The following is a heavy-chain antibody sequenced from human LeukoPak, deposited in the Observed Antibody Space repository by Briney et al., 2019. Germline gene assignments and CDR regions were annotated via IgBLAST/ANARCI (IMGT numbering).Heavy chain of an antibody. Sequence: GASVKVSCKVSGYTLTELSMHWVRQAPGKGLEWMGGFDPEDGETIYAQKFRGRVTMTEDTSTDTAYMELSSLRSEDTAVYYCATDLGLHSGNRFDYWGQGTLVTVSS. D-gene: IGHD5-24*01. CDR2: FDPEDGET. CDR1: GYTLTELS. CDR3: ATDLGLHSGNRFDY. V-gene: IGHV1-24*01. J-gene: IGHJ4*02.